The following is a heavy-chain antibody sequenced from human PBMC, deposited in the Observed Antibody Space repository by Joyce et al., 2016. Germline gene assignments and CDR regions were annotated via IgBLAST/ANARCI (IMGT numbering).Heavy chain of an antibody. CDR3: ARATSYYFYYYMDV. J-gene: IGHJ6*03. CDR2: ISRSSNTI. Sequence: EVQLVESGGGLVQPGGSLRLSCAASGFTFNTYSMTWVRQAPGKGLEWVSYISRSSNTIYYVDSVKGRFTISRDNAKNSLYLQMNSLRAEDTAVYFCARATSYYFYYYMDVWGKGTTVTVSS. CDR1: GFTFNTYS. V-gene: IGHV3-48*01.